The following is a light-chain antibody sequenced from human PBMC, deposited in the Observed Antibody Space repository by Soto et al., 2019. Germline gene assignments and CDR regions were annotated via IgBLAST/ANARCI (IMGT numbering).Light chain of an antibody. CDR1: QSVSSY. Sequence: EIVLTQSPATLSLSPGERATLSCRASQSVSSYLAWYQQKHGQAPRLLIYDASNRATGIPARFSGSGSGTDFTLTISSLVPEDFAVYYCQQRSNWPRSFGGGTKVEIK. CDR2: DAS. V-gene: IGKV3-11*01. J-gene: IGKJ4*01. CDR3: QQRSNWPRS.